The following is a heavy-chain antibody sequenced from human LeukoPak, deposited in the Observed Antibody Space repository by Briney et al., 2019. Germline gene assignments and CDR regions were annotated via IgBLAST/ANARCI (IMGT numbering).Heavy chain of an antibody. CDR3: ARGEGSGWYYFDY. Sequence: PGGSLRLSCAASGFTFSSYAMSWVRQAPGKGLEWVSSISSSSSYIYYADSVKGRFTISRDNAKNSLYLQMNSLRAEDTAVYYCARGEGSGWYYFDYWGQGTLVTVSS. D-gene: IGHD6-19*01. V-gene: IGHV3-21*01. J-gene: IGHJ4*02. CDR2: ISSSSSYI. CDR1: GFTFSSYA.